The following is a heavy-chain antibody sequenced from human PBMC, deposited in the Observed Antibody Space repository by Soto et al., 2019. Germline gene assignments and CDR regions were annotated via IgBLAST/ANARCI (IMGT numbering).Heavy chain of an antibody. V-gene: IGHV1-18*04. Sequence: QLQLVQSGAEVERPGASVRVSCKAYGYAFSKYGISWIRQAPEQGLEWMGWIRPDNGDTNYAQKFQGRVTMTTDTSSNTAYMELRSLRSDDTAVYYCATSYDSGFDPWGQGTLVSVSS. D-gene: IGHD5-12*01. CDR1: GYAFSKYG. CDR2: IRPDNGDT. J-gene: IGHJ5*02. CDR3: ATSYDSGFDP.